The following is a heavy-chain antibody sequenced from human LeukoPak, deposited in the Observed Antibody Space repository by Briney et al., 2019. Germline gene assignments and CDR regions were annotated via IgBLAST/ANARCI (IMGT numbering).Heavy chain of an antibody. CDR2: IYSGGST. D-gene: IGHD2-2*02. CDR1: GFTVSSNY. CDR3: ARDVVPAAIRFSRNYYYYGMDV. Sequence: GGSLRLSCAASGFTVSSNYMSWVRQAPGKGLEWVSVIYSGGSTYYADSVKGRFTISRDNSKNTLYLQMNSLRAEDTAVYYCARDVVPAAIRFSRNYYYYGMDVWGQGTTVTVSS. V-gene: IGHV3-66*02. J-gene: IGHJ6*02.